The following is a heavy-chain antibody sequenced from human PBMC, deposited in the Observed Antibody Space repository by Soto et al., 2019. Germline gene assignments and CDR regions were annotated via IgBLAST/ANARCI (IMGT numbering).Heavy chain of an antibody. Sequence: GGSLRLSCTVSEFTFSDYWMHWVRQAPEKGLVWVSRINTDGTTTNYADSVKGRFTISRDNARNTLYLQMNSLRGEDTAVYYCATAGNYRFDTWGHGTLVTVSS. CDR3: ATAGNYRFDT. D-gene: IGHD3-16*02. V-gene: IGHV3-74*01. CDR1: EFTFSDYW. J-gene: IGHJ4*01. CDR2: INTDGTTT.